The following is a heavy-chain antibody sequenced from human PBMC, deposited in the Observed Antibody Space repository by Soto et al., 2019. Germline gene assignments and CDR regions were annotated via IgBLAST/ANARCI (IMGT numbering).Heavy chain of an antibody. D-gene: IGHD5-18*01. CDR1: GGSLSTNP. CDR3: ARRDSGGFYRFFDS. J-gene: IGHJ4*02. CDR2: TGSGTGPG. V-gene: IGHV1-69*06. Sequence: XSLKVSCKASGGSLSTNPISWVRQAPGQGLEWMGGTGSGTGPGNHAQKFQGRLTVTADKSTSTVYMELTNLSSEDTAVYYCARRDSGGFYRFFDSWGQGTLVTASS.